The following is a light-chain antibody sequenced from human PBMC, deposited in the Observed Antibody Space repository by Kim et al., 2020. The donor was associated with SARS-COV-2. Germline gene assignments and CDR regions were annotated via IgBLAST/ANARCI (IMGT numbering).Light chain of an antibody. CDR3: QQYKSYPWT. V-gene: IGKV1-5*03. CDR1: RNIATW. CDR2: KAS. Sequence: SASIGDRVTITCRASRNIATWVAWYQQKPGEAPRLLIYKASNLKSGVPSSFSGSGSGTEFTLTTDSLQADDLATYYCQQYKSYPWTFGQGTKL. J-gene: IGKJ1*01.